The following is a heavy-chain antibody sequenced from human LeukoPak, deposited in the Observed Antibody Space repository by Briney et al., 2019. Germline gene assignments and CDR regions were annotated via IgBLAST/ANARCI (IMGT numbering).Heavy chain of an antibody. CDR2: MNPNSGNT. CDR3: VRYSYGLGY. Sequence: GASVKVSCKASGYTFTSYDINWVRQATGQGLEWMGGMNPNSGNTGYAHKFQGRVTITRNTSITTAYMELSSLRSEDTAVYYCVRYSYGLGYWGQGTLVTVSS. J-gene: IGHJ4*02. D-gene: IGHD5-18*01. CDR1: GYTFTSYD. V-gene: IGHV1-8*01.